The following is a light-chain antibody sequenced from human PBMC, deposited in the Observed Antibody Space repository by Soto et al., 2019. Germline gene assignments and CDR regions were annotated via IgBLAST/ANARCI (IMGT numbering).Light chain of an antibody. CDR1: QSVSSN. J-gene: IGKJ1*01. CDR2: GAS. CDR3: QQYNNWPPDRT. Sequence: EIVMTQSPATLSVSPGERATHSCRASQSVSSNLAWYQQKPGQAPRLLIYGASTRATGIPARFSGSGSGTEFTLTISSLQSEDLAIYFCQQYNNWPPDRTFGQGTKVEIK. V-gene: IGKV3-15*01.